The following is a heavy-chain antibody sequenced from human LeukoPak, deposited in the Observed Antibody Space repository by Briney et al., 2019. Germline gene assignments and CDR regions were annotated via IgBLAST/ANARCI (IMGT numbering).Heavy chain of an antibody. CDR3: ARDPRGYGMDV. CDR1: GFTFSRYG. Sequence: GGSLRLSCAASGFTFSRYGIHWVRQAPGKGLEWVAIIWFDGSYKYYADSVKGRFTISRDNSKNTLYLQMNSLRAEDTAVYYCARDPRGYGMDVWGQGTTVTVSS. D-gene: IGHD3-10*01. CDR2: IWFDGSYK. J-gene: IGHJ6*02. V-gene: IGHV3-33*01.